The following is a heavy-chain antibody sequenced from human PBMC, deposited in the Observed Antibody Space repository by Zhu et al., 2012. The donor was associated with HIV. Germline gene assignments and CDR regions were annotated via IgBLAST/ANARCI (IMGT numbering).Heavy chain of an antibody. D-gene: IGHD3-10*01. V-gene: IGHV4-39*01. Sequence: QVQLEESGPGLVKPSETLSLTCIVSGGSISSSSYYWGWIRQPPGKGLEWIGSIYYGDKTYYNPALKSRLTMSADTPKNQFSLKLRSVTAADTAIYYCARRPNVLRGPSNGFDIWAKGQWXPSLQ. CDR3: ARRPNVLRGPSNGFDI. CDR1: GGSISSSSYY. J-gene: IGHJ3*02. CDR2: IYYGDKT.